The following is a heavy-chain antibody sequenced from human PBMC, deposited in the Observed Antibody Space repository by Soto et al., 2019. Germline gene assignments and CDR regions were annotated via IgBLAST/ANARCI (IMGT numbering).Heavy chain of an antibody. CDR2: ISAYNGNT. CDR3: AREENSYSGYDPYFDY. Sequence: ASVKVSCKASGYTFTSYGISWVRQAPGQGLEWMGWISAYNGNTNYAQKLQGRVTMTTDTSTSTAYMELRSLRSDDTAVYYCAREENSYSGYDPYFDYWGQGTLVTVSS. CDR1: GYTFTSYG. J-gene: IGHJ4*02. V-gene: IGHV1-18*01. D-gene: IGHD5-12*01.